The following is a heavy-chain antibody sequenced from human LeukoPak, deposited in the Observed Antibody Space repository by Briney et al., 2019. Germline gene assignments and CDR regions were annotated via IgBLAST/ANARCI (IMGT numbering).Heavy chain of an antibody. D-gene: IGHD3-10*01. CDR1: GFIFSSYA. J-gene: IGHJ4*02. CDR3: ARDLYYYGSGSDNFLYY. CDR2: ISGSGGST. V-gene: IGHV3-23*01. Sequence: GGSLRLSCAASGFIFSSYAMSWVRQAPGKGLEWVSTISGSGGSTYYADSVKGRFTISRDNSKNTLYLQMNSLRAEDTAVYYCARDLYYYGSGSDNFLYYWGQGTLVTVSS.